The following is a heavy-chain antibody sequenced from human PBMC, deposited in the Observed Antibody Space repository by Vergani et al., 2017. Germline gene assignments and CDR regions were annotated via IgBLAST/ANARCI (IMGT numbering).Heavy chain of an antibody. V-gene: IGHV4-30-4*08. CDR2: IYYSGST. CDR3: ASVMVRGVTVNAFDI. J-gene: IGHJ3*02. Sequence: QLQLQESGPGLVKPSETLSLTCTVSGGSISSGDYYWSWIRQPPGKGLEWIGYIYYSGSTYYNPSLKSRVTIAVDTSKHQFSLKLSSVTAADTAVYYCASVMVRGVTVNAFDIWGQGTMVTVSS. CDR1: GGSISSGDYY. D-gene: IGHD3-10*01.